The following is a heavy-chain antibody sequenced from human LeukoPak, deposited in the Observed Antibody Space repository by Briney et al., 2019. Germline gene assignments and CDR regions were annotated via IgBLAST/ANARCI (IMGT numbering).Heavy chain of an antibody. D-gene: IGHD2-2*01. CDR3: ARDSADCTRTSCYAFDI. CDR1: GFTVSTNY. CDR2: IYSGGST. Sequence: QSGGSLRLSCAASGFTVSTNYMSWVRQAPGKGLEWVSVIYSGGSTYYADSVKGRFTISRDNAKNSLYLQMNSLRDEDTAVYYCARDSADCTRTSCYAFDIWGQGTTVTVSS. J-gene: IGHJ3*02. V-gene: IGHV3-66*01.